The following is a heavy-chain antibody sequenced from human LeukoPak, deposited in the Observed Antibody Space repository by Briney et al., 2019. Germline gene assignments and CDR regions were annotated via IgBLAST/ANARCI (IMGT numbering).Heavy chain of an antibody. CDR2: ISSSSSYI. D-gene: IGHD2-2*02. CDR3: ARADCSSTSCYTFPFDY. CDR1: GFTFSSYS. J-gene: IGHJ4*02. V-gene: IGHV3-21*01. Sequence: GGSLRLSCAASGFTFSSYSMNWVRQAPGKGLEWVSSISSSSSYIYYADSVKGRFTISRENAKNSLYLQMNSLRAEDTAVYYCARADCSSTSCYTFPFDYWGQGTLVTGSP.